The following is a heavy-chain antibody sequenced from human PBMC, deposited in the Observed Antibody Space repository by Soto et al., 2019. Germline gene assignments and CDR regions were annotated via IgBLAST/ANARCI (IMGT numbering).Heavy chain of an antibody. CDR2: IWYDGSNK. CDR1: GFTFSSYG. Sequence: GGSLRLSCAASGFTFSSYGMHWGRQAPGKGLEWVAVIWYDGSNKYYADSVKGRFTISRDNSKHTLYLQMTSLRAEDTAVYYCARDPEGTFDYWGQGTLVTVSS. J-gene: IGHJ4*02. CDR3: ARDPEGTFDY. V-gene: IGHV3-33*01.